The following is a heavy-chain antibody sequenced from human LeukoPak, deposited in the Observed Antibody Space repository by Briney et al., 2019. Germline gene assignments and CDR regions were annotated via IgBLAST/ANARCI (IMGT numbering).Heavy chain of an antibody. D-gene: IGHD5-12*01. CDR3: ARGDPSTDSGYGY. V-gene: IGHV1-3*01. CDR1: GYRFTTDMYT. CDR2: INAGNGNT. J-gene: IGHJ4*02. Sequence: ASVKVSCKAAGYRFTTDMYTIHWLRQAPGHRLEWMGWINAGNGNTKYSQKFQGRVTITGDTSARTVYMEVSSLVSEDTAVYYCARGDPSTDSGYGYWGQGTLVTVSS.